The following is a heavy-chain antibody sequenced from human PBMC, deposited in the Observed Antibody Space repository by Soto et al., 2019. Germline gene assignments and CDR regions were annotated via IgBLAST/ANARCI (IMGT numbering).Heavy chain of an antibody. CDR1: GDSVSSNSAA. Sequence: PSQTLSLTCAISGDSVSSNSAAWNWIRQSPSRGLEWLGRTYYRSKWYNDYAVSVKSRITINPDTSKNQFSLQLNSVTPEDTAVYYCARDLDFMITFGGVIANAFDSWGQGTMVTVSS. CDR3: ARDLDFMITFGGVIANAFDS. CDR2: TYYRSKWYN. J-gene: IGHJ3*02. V-gene: IGHV6-1*01. D-gene: IGHD3-16*02.